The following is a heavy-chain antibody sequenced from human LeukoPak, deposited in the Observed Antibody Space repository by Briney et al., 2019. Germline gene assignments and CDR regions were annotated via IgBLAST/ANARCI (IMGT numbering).Heavy chain of an antibody. CDR3: ARAQFDSSGYLALSY. CDR1: GGSISSYY. Sequence: PSETLSLTCTVSGGSISSYYWSWIRQPPGKGLEWIGYIYYSGSTNYNPSLKSRVTISVDTSKNQFSLKLSSVTAADTAVYYCARAQFDSSGYLALSYWGQGTLVTVSS. D-gene: IGHD3-22*01. J-gene: IGHJ4*02. V-gene: IGHV4-59*12. CDR2: IYYSGST.